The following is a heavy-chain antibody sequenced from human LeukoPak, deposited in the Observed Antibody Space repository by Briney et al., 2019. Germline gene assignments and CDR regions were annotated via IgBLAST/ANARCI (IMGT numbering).Heavy chain of an antibody. J-gene: IGHJ6*02. CDR2: INHSGST. V-gene: IGHV4-34*01. Sequence: SETLSLTCAVYGGSFSGYYWSWIRQPPGKGLEWIGEINHSGSTNYNPSLKSRVTISVDTSKNQFSLKLSSVTAADTAVYYCARDNTVTTLGWPYYYYGMDVWGQGTTVTVSS. CDR1: GGSFSGYY. CDR3: ARDNTVTTLGWPYYYYGMDV. D-gene: IGHD4-17*01.